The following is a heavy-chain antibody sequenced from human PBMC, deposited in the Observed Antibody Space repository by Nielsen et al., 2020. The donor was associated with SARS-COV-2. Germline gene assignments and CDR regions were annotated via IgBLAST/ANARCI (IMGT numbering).Heavy chain of an antibody. CDR1: GFTFSSYA. V-gene: IGHV3-64D*06. D-gene: IGHD3-22*01. Sequence: GESLKISCSASGFTFSSYAMHWVRQAPGKGLEYVSAISSNGGSTYYADSVKGRFTISRDNSKNTLYLQMSSLRAEDTAVYYCVTTYYYDSSGLDWYFELWGRGTLVTVSS. CDR3: VTTYYYDSSGLDWYFEL. CDR2: ISSNGGST. J-gene: IGHJ2*01.